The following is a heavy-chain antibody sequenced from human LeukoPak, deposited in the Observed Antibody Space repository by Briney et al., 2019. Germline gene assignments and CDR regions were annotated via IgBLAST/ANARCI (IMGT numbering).Heavy chain of an antibody. J-gene: IGHJ4*02. Sequence: GGSLRLSCAASGFTFSTYAMSWVRQAPGKGLEWVSAISGSGGATYYADSVKGRFTISRDNSKNTLYLQMNSLRAEDTAVYYCAKDWSYTGFDYWGQGTLVTVSS. D-gene: IGHD1-26*01. CDR3: AKDWSYTGFDY. CDR2: ISGSGGAT. CDR1: GFTFSTYA. V-gene: IGHV3-23*01.